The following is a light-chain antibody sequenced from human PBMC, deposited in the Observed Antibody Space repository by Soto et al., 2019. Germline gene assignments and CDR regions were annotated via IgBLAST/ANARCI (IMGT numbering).Light chain of an antibody. Sequence: DIQMTQYPSSLSASVGDSVTITCRASQAISNYVAWYQQKPGKLPRLLIFAASILQSGVPSRFSGSGSGTDFTLTISSLQSEDVATYYCQMSNGSPFTFGQGTRLEIK. J-gene: IGKJ5*01. CDR3: QMSNGSPFT. CDR2: AAS. V-gene: IGKV1-27*01. CDR1: QAISNY.